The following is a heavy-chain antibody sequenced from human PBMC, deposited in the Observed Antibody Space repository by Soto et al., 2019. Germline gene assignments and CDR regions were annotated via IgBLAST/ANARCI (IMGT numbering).Heavy chain of an antibody. CDR1: GFSLSTSGMC. D-gene: IGHD6-6*01. V-gene: IGHV2-70*11. CDR2: IDWDDDK. CDR3: ARRSSSSSVGSYYFDY. Sequence: SGPTLVNPTQTLTLTCTFSGFSLSTSGMCVSWIRQPPGKALEWLARIDWDDDKYYSTSLKTRLTISKDTSKNQVVLTMTNMDPVDTATYYCARRSSSSSVGSYYFDYWRQGTLVTVSS. J-gene: IGHJ4*02.